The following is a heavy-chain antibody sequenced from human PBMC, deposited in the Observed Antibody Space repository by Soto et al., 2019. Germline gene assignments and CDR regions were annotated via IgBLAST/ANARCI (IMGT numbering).Heavy chain of an antibody. CDR2: ISTNTGNP. CDR1: GYNFNSHS. CDR3: ARDRASGSFDY. Sequence: QVQLVQSGSESMQPGASVKVSCKGSGYNFNSHSITWLRQAPGQGLEWIRWISTNTGNPTYEQGFTGRFVFSADTSVSTVYLQIFRLKADDSAVYYCARDRASGSFDYWGQGTLVTVSS. D-gene: IGHD1-26*01. J-gene: IGHJ4*02. V-gene: IGHV7-4-1*01.